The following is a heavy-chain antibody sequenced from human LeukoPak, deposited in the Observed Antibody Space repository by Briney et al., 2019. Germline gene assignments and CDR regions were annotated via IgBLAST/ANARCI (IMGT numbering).Heavy chain of an antibody. CDR1: GGSISSSSYY. CDR3: ARDYGDYPY. D-gene: IGHD4-17*01. Sequence: PSETLSLTCTVSGGSISSSSYYWGWIRQPPGKGLEWTGSIYYSGSTYYNPSLKSRVTISVDTSKNQFSLKLSSVTAADTAVYYCARDYGDYPYWGQGTLVTASS. V-gene: IGHV4-39*02. J-gene: IGHJ4*02. CDR2: IYYSGST.